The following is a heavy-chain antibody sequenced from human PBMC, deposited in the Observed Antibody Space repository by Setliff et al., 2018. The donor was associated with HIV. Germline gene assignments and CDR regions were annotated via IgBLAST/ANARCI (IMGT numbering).Heavy chain of an antibody. CDR1: GGSTSSSSYY. D-gene: IGHD3-16*01. V-gene: IGHV4-39*07. J-gene: IGHJ3*01. CDR2: VYYSGST. Sequence: KTSETLSLTCSVSGGSTSSSSYYWAWVRQPPGKGPEWIGSVYYSGSTHYNPSLNSRVTISVDASKSQFSLKLTSVTATDTAVYYCARWGEPAQKAFDLWGQGTMVTVSS. CDR3: ARWGEPAQKAFDL.